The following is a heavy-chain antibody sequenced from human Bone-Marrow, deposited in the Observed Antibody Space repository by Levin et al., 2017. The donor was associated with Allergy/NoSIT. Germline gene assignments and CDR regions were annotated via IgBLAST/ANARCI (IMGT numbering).Heavy chain of an antibody. Sequence: GGSLRLSCAASGFTFSSYAMHWVRQAPGKGLEWVAVISYDGSNKYYADSVKGRFTISRDNSKNTLYLQMNSLRAEDTAVYYCARDQRGERWLQLQRFGLLGYWGQGTLVTVSS. CDR3: ARDQRGERWLQLQRFGLLGY. CDR2: ISYDGSNK. D-gene: IGHD5-24*01. CDR1: GFTFSSYA. V-gene: IGHV3-30-3*01. J-gene: IGHJ4*02.